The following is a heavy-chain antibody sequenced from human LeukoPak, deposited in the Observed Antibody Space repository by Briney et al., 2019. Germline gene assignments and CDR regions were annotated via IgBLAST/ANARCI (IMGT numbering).Heavy chain of an antibody. CDR1: GYTFTGYY. V-gene: IGHV1-2*02. Sequence: ASVKVSCKASGYTFTGYYMHWVRQAPGQGLEWMGWINPNSGGTNYAQKFQGRDTMTRDTSISTAYMELSRLRSDDTAVYYCARANYYYGSGSYVSYYYGMDVWGQGTTVTVSS. CDR3: ARANYYYGSGSYVSYYYGMDV. D-gene: IGHD3-10*01. CDR2: INPNSGGT. J-gene: IGHJ6*02.